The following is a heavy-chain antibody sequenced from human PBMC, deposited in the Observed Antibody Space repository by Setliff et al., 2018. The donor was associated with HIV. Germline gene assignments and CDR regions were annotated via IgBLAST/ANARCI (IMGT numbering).Heavy chain of an antibody. CDR3: ASPYSGSYSGFQY. V-gene: IGHV4-4*02. J-gene: IGHJ1*01. Sequence: PSETLSLTCAVSGDSISTGNWWSWVRQPPGKGLEWIGEIYHSGSTNYNPSLKSRVTLSVDKSNNQFSLKLTSVTVADTGIYYCASPYSGSYSGFQYWGQGTLVTVSS. CDR1: GDSISTGNW. D-gene: IGHD1-26*01. CDR2: IYHSGST.